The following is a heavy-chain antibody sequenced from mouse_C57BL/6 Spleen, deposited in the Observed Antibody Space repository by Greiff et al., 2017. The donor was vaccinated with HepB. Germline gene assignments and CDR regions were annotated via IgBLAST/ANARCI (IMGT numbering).Heavy chain of an antibody. Sequence: EVQLVESEGGLVQPGSSMKLSCTASGFTFSDYYMAWVRQVPEKGLEWVANINYDGSSTYYLDSLKSRFIISRDNAKNILYLQMSSLKSEDTATYYCAREIYYGSSYAMDYWGQGTSVTVSS. J-gene: IGHJ4*01. CDR3: AREIYYGSSYAMDY. D-gene: IGHD1-1*01. CDR1: GFTFSDYY. V-gene: IGHV5-16*01. CDR2: INYDGSST.